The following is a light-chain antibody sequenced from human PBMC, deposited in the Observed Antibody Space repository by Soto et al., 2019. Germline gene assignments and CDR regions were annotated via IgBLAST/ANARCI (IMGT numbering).Light chain of an antibody. J-gene: IGKJ4*01. CDR2: EES. CDR1: QAVPNN. CDR3: QQVKTYPRT. Sequence: DIQMTPSPSTLSASVGDRVTITCRPSQAVPNNMAWYQQKPGKPPKLLIYEESTLHSGVPSRFSGRKSGTQFTLTIDSLQPEDFATYYCQQVKTYPRTFGGGTKVDIK. V-gene: IGKV1-9*01.